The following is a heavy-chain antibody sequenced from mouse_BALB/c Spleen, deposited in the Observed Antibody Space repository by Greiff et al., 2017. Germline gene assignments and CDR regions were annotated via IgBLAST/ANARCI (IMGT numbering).Heavy chain of an antibody. CDR3: TRDYYGSSYGFAY. V-gene: IGHV5-6-4*01. J-gene: IGHJ3*01. CDR1: GFTFSSYT. Sequence: VQLVESGGGLVKPGGSLKLSCAASGFTFSSYTMSWVRQTPEKRLEWVATISSGGSYTYYPDSVKGRFTISRDNAKNTLYLQMSSLKSEDTAMYYCTRDYYGSSYGFAYWGQGTLVTVSA. CDR2: ISSGGSYT. D-gene: IGHD1-1*01.